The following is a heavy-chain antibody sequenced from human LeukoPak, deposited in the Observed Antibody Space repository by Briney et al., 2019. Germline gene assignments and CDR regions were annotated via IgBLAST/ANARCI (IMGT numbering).Heavy chain of an antibody. J-gene: IGHJ4*02. CDR2: IYPGDSDT. D-gene: IGHD6-6*01. CDR1: GYSFTTSW. CDR3: ARRYASSSGGYFFDY. V-gene: IGHV5-51*01. Sequence: GESLKISCKGSGYSFTTSWIGWVRQMPGKGLEWMGIIYPGDSDTRYSPSFQGQVTFSADKSISTAYLQWSSLKASDTAMYCCARRYASSSGGYFFDYWGQGTLVTVSS.